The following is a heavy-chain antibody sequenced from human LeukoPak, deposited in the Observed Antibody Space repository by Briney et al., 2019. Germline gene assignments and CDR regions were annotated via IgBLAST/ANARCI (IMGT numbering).Heavy chain of an antibody. Sequence: GGSLRLSCAASGFTFSSYAMSWVRQAPGKGLEWVSYISSSGSTIYYADSVKGRFTISRDNAKNSLYLQMNSLRAEDTAVYYCARDSRDDFWTVEFAFDIWGQGTMVTVSS. CDR3: ARDSRDDFWTVEFAFDI. V-gene: IGHV3-48*04. J-gene: IGHJ3*02. D-gene: IGHD3-3*01. CDR1: GFTFSSYA. CDR2: ISSSGSTI.